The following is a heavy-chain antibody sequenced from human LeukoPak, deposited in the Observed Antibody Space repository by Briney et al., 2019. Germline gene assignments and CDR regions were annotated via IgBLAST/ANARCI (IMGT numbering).Heavy chain of an antibody. J-gene: IGHJ5*02. D-gene: IGHD6-19*01. V-gene: IGHV1-69*06. CDR1: GGTFSSYA. Sequence: ASVKVSCKASGGTFSSYAISWVRQAPGQGLEGMGGIIPIFGTANYAQKFQGRVTITADKSTSTAYMELSSLRSEDTAVYYYARDGGGWYYFWFDPWGQGTLVTVSS. CDR2: IIPIFGTA. CDR3: ARDGGGWYYFWFDP.